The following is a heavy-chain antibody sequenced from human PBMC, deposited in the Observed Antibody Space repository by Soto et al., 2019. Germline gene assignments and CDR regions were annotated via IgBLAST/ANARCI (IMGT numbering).Heavy chain of an antibody. D-gene: IGHD3-16*01. CDR2: ISAYNGNT. J-gene: IGHJ5*01. CDR1: GYAFTSKS. CDR3: ARYHTFGGVIWFDS. V-gene: IGHV1-18*01. Sequence: VKVTCKASGYAFTSKSISWVRQAPGQGLEWMGWISAYNGNTNYAQKLQGRVTMTTDTSTSTAYMELRSLRSDDTAVYYCARYHTFGGVIWFDSWGQGTLVTVSS.